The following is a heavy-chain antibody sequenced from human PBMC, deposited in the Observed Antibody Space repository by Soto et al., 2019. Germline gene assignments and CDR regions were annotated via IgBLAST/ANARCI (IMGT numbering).Heavy chain of an antibody. CDR3: ARLFWSGYDYYYYYMDV. CDR1: GYTFTSYG. Sequence: VSVKVSCKASGYTFTSYGISWVRQAPGQGLEWMGWMSAYSGNTTYAQKFQGRVTMTRNTSTSTAYMELSSLRSEDTAVYYCARLFWSGYDYYYYYMDVWGKGTTVTVSS. J-gene: IGHJ6*03. CDR2: MSAYSGNT. V-gene: IGHV1-18*01. D-gene: IGHD3-3*01.